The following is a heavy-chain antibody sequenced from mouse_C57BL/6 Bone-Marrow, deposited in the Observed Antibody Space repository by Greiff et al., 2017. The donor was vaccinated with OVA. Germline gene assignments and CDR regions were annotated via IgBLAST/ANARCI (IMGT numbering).Heavy chain of an antibody. V-gene: IGHV14-4*01. J-gene: IGHJ2*01. D-gene: IGHD3-2*02. CDR1: GFNIKDDY. CDR2: IDPENGDP. CDR3: TTLTAQPYYFDY. Sequence: VQLQQSGAELVRPGASVKLSCTASGFNIKDDYMHWVKQRPEQGLEWIGWIDPENGDPEYASKFQGKATITADPSSNTAYLQLSSLTSEDTAVYYCTTLTAQPYYFDYWGQGTTLTVSA.